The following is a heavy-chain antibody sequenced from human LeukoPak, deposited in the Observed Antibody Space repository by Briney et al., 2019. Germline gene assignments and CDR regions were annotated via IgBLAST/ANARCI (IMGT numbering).Heavy chain of an antibody. V-gene: IGHV1-69*05. CDR1: GGTFSNNA. CDR3: AVEISNYGMDV. Sequence: GASVKVSCKASGGTFSNNAISWVRQAPGQGLEWVGGIIPIFGTTTYAHKFQARVSITTDESRTTAYMELSSLRSEDTAVYYCAVEISNYGMDVWGQGTTVTVSS. J-gene: IGHJ6*02. CDR2: IIPIFGTT. D-gene: IGHD5-24*01.